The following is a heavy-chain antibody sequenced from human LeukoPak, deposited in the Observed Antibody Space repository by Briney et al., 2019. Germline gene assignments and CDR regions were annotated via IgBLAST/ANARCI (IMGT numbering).Heavy chain of an antibody. Sequence: PSETLSLTCTLSGGSISSYYWSWIRQPPGKGLEWIGYIYYSGSTNYNPSLKSRVTISVDTSKNQFSLKLSSVTAADTAVYYCARLYDSSGNGGYWGQGTLVTVSS. CDR3: ARLYDSSGNGGY. D-gene: IGHD3-22*01. CDR1: GGSISSYY. CDR2: IYYSGST. V-gene: IGHV4-59*01. J-gene: IGHJ4*02.